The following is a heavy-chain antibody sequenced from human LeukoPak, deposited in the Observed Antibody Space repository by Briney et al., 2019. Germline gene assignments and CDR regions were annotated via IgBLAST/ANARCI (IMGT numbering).Heavy chain of an antibody. Sequence: ASVKVSCKASGYTFTSYYMHWVRQAPGQGLEWMGIINPSGGSTSYAQKFQGRVTITADESTSTAYMELSSLRSEDTAVYYCARNYYDSSGYWKLFDYWGQGTLVTVSS. V-gene: IGHV1-46*01. CDR2: INPSGGST. CDR1: GYTFTSYY. J-gene: IGHJ4*02. CDR3: ARNYYDSSGYWKLFDY. D-gene: IGHD3-22*01.